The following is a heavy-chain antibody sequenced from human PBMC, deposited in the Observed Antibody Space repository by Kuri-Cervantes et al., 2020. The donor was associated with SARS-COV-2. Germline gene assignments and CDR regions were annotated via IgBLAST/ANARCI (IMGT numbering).Heavy chain of an antibody. CDR3: AVLTGESGPYYYYYGMDV. Sequence: ATVKVSCKASGYTLTSYGISWVRQAPGQGLEWMGWISAYNGNTNYAQKLQGRVTMTTDTSTSTAHMELRSLRSDDTAVYYCAVLTGESGPYYYYYGMDVWGQGTTVTVSS. D-gene: IGHD7-27*01. V-gene: IGHV1-18*01. J-gene: IGHJ6*02. CDR1: GYTLTSYG. CDR2: ISAYNGNT.